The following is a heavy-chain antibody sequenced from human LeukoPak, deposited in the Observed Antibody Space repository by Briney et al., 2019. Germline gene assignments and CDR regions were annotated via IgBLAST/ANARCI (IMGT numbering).Heavy chain of an antibody. J-gene: IGHJ4*02. CDR2: ISYDGSNK. D-gene: IGHD3-9*01. V-gene: IGHV3-30*18. CDR1: GFTFSSYG. Sequence: GGSLRLSCAASGFTFSSYGMHWVRQAPGKGLEWVAVISYDGSNKYYADSVKGRFTISRDNSKNTLYLQMNSLRAEDTAVYYCAKAKDRGYDILTGYFDYWGQGTLVTVSS. CDR3: AKAKDRGYDILTGYFDY.